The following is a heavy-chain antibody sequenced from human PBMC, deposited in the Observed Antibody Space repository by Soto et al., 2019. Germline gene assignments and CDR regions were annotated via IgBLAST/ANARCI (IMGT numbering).Heavy chain of an antibody. CDR1: GGTFSSYA. J-gene: IGHJ4*02. V-gene: IGHV1-69*01. CDR2: IIPIFGTA. Sequence: QVQLVQSGAKVKKPGSSVKVSCKASGGTFSSYAISWVRQAPGQGLEWMGGIIPIFGTANYAQKFQGRVTITADESTSTAYMELSSLRSEDTAVYYCARGDYYDSSGYYYSRFDYWGQGTLVTVSS. CDR3: ARGDYYDSSGYYYSRFDY. D-gene: IGHD3-22*01.